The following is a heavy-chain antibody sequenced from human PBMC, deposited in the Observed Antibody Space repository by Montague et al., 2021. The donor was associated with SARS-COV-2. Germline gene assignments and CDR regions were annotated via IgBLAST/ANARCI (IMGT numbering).Heavy chain of an antibody. CDR3: ATGRAGNSYAYYYEMDV. CDR2: ILYTGST. V-gene: IGHV4-59*01. CDR1: GGSISSYY. D-gene: IGHD4-23*01. Sequence: SETLSLTCTVSGGSISSYYWSWIRQPPGKGLEWIGYILYTGSTNYNPSLMSRVTISVDTSKNQLSLKLSSVTTADTAVYYCATGRAGNSYAYYYEMDVWGQGTTVTVSS. J-gene: IGHJ6*02.